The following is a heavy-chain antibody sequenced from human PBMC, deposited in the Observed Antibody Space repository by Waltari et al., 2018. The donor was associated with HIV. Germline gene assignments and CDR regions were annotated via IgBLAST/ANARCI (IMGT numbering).Heavy chain of an antibody. Sequence: QVQLVQSGAEVKKPGASVKVSCKASGYTFTSYGISWVRQAPGQGLEWMGWISAYNGNTNYAQKLQGRVTMTTDTSTSTAYMELRSLRSDDTAVYYCARDVASAMVRGVIMTNWFDPWGQGTLVTVSS. CDR1: GYTFTSYG. V-gene: IGHV1-18*01. CDR3: ARDVASAMVRGVIMTNWFDP. D-gene: IGHD3-10*01. CDR2: ISAYNGNT. J-gene: IGHJ5*02.